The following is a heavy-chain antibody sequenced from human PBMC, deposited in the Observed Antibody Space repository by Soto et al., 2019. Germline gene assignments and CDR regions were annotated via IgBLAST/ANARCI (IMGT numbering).Heavy chain of an antibody. CDR1: GFTFDDYA. Sequence: EVQLVESGGGLVQPGRSLRLSCAASGFTFDDYAMHWVRQAPGKGLQWVSGISWNSGSIGYADSVKGRFTISRDNAKNSLYLQMNSLRAEDTALYSCAKDICSGGSCHSRNWYFDLWGRGTLVTVSS. CDR2: ISWNSGSI. J-gene: IGHJ2*01. D-gene: IGHD2-15*01. CDR3: AKDICSGGSCHSRNWYFDL. V-gene: IGHV3-9*01.